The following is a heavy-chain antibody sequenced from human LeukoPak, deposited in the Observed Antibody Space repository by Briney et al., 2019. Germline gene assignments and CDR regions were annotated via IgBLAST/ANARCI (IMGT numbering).Heavy chain of an antibody. CDR1: GFTFSSYA. J-gene: IGHJ3*01. CDR3: AKGARSMNPVSAFDL. CDR2: ISGSGGST. D-gene: IGHD1-14*01. V-gene: IGHV3-23*01. Sequence: GGSLRLSCAASGFTFSSYAMSWVCQAPGKGLEWVSAISGSGGSTYHADSVKGRFTISRDNSKNTRYLQMNSLRDEGTDVYYCAKGARSMNPVSAFDLWGQGTMVTVS.